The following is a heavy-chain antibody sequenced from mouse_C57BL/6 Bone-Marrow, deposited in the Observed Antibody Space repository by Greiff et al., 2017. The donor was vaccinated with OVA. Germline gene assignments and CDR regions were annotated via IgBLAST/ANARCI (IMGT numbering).Heavy chain of an antibody. CDR3: ARHRTYYSNYEMGYYAMDY. CDR1: GFSLTSYG. D-gene: IGHD2-5*01. V-gene: IGHV2-6-1*01. CDR2: IWSDGST. J-gene: IGHJ4*01. Sequence: QVQLKESGPGLVAPSQSLSITCTVSGFSLTSYGVHWVRQPPGKGLEWLVVIWSDGSTTYNSALKSRLSISKDNSKSQVFLKMNSLQTDDTAMYYCARHRTYYSNYEMGYYAMDYWGQGTSVTVSS.